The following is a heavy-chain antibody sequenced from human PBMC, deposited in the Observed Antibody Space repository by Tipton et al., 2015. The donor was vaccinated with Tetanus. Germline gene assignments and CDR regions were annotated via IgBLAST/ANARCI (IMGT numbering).Heavy chain of an antibody. J-gene: IGHJ4*02. D-gene: IGHD3-16*01. CDR2: IDPKSGDT. CDR1: GYTFTNYH. Sequence: QSGPEVKKPGASVRVSCKPSGYTFTNYHVQWVRQAPGQGLEWMGWIDPKSGDTDFAQRFQGRVTMTRDSSISTVYMELSRLRPDDTAVYYCARDAGPAGGGSFDYWGQGTLVTVAS. V-gene: IGHV1-2*02. CDR3: ARDAGPAGGGSFDY.